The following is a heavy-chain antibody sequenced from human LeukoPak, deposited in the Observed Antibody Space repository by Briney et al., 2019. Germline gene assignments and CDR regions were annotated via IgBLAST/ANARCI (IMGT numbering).Heavy chain of an antibody. CDR3: AKDNHRGGLSCYGY. CDR2: ISGSGGST. V-gene: IGHV3-23*01. D-gene: IGHD2-2*01. CDR1: GFTFSSYA. J-gene: IGHJ4*02. Sequence: PGRSLRLSSAASGFTFSSYAMSWVRQAPGKGLEWVSAISGSGGSTYYADSVKGRFTISRDNSKNTLYLQMNSLRAEDTAVYYCAKDNHRGGLSCYGYWGQGTLVTVSS.